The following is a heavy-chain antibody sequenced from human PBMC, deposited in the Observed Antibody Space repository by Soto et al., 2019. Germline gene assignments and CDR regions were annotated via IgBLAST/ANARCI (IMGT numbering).Heavy chain of an antibody. V-gene: IGHV1-18*01. CDR1: GYTFTSYG. D-gene: IGHD3-9*01. J-gene: IGHJ5*02. CDR3: ARSYSDILTGYNWFDP. CDR2: ISAYNGNT. Sequence: ASVKVSCKASGYTFTSYGISWVRQAPGQGLEWMGWISAYNGNTNYAQKLQGRVTMTTDTSTSTAYMELRSLRSDDTAVYYCARSYSDILTGYNWFDPWGQGTLVTVS.